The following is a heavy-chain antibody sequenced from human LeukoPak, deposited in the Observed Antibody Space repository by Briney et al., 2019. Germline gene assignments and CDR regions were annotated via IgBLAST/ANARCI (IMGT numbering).Heavy chain of an antibody. CDR1: GYTFTSYG. CDR2: ISAYNGNT. Sequence: ASVKVSCKASGYTFTSYGISCVRHDAGQGLEWMGWISAYNGNTNYAQKLQGRVTMTTDTSTSTAYMELRSLRSDDTAVYYCARDGRISVAAHWGQGTLVIVSS. D-gene: IGHD6-19*01. V-gene: IGHV1-18*04. CDR3: ARDGRISVAAH. J-gene: IGHJ4*02.